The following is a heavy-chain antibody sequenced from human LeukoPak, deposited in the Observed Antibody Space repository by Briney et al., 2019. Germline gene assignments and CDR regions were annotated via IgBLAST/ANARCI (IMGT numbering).Heavy chain of an antibody. CDR3: ARERVRGGSRGFNY. Sequence: ASVKVSCKASGYTFTGYYMHWVRQAPGQGLEWMGWMNPNSGNTGYAQKFQGRVTITRNTSISTAYMELSSLRSEDTAVYYCARERVRGGSRGFNYWGQGTLVTVSS. J-gene: IGHJ4*02. CDR2: MNPNSGNT. V-gene: IGHV1-8*03. CDR1: GYTFTGYY. D-gene: IGHD3-22*01.